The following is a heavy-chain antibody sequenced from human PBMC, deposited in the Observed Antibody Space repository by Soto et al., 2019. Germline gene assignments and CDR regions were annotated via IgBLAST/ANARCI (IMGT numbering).Heavy chain of an antibody. V-gene: IGHV3-23*01. CDR2: ISGSGGST. CDR1: GFTFSSYA. J-gene: IGHJ6*03. Sequence: GGSLRLSCAASGFTFSSYAMSWVRQAPGKGLEWVSAISGSGGSTYYADSVKGRFTISRDNSKNTLYLQMNSLRAEDTAVYYCAKTADGSGTQFLYYYSYYMAVWGKGTTVTVSS. CDR3: AKTADGSGTQFLYYYSYYMAV. D-gene: IGHD3-10*01.